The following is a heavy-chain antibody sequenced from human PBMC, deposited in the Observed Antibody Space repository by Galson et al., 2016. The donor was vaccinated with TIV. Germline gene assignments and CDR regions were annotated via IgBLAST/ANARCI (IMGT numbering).Heavy chain of an antibody. CDR2: FYYGGST. CDR1: GSSISSGYY. J-gene: IGHJ4*02. CDR3: AKMARTTGPDTEYYFDH. V-gene: IGHV4-38-2*01. Sequence: ETLSLTCAVSGSSISSGYYWGWIRQSPGKGLEWIGSFYYGGSTYYNPPLKSRVAISVDTSKNQFSLRLSSVTSADTAVYYCAKMARTTGPDTEYYFDHWGQGMLVTVSS. D-gene: IGHD1-1*01.